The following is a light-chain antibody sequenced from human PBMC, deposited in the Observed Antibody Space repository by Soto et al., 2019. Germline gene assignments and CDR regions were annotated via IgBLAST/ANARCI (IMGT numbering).Light chain of an antibody. CDR3: SSYTTSYFYV. Sequence: QSALTQPASASGSPGQSITISCTGSGRDIGAYDYVSWYQQHPGKAPKLLIYGVKNRPSGVSYRFSASKSAFTASLTISGLQAEDEAHYYCSSYTTSYFYVFGPGTKVTV. V-gene: IGLV2-14*01. CDR2: GVK. CDR1: GRDIGAYDY. J-gene: IGLJ1*01.